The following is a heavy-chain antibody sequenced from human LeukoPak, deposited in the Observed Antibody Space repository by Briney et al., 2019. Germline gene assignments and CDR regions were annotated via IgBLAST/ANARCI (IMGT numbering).Heavy chain of an antibody. CDR1: GGSISSYY. CDR2: IYYSGST. CDR3: ARRGDTGVDWFFDL. D-gene: IGHD3-3*01. Sequence: SETLSLTCTVSGGSISSYYWSWIRQPPGKGLEWIGYIYYSGSTNYNPSLKSRVTISVDTSKNQFSLKLSSVTAADTAVYYCARRGDTGVDWFFDLWGRGTLVTVSS. J-gene: IGHJ2*01. V-gene: IGHV4-59*08.